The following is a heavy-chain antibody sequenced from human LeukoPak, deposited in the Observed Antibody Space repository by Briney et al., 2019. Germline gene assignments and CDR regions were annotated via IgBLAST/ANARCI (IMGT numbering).Heavy chain of an antibody. D-gene: IGHD2-2*01. J-gene: IGHJ4*02. V-gene: IGHV3-30*02. CDR3: AAIVVVPAARFGY. Sequence: SGGSLRLSCAASGFTFSSYAMHWVRQAPGKGLEWVAFIRYDGSNKYYADSVKGRFTISRDNSKNTLYLQMNSLRAEDTAVYYCAAIVVVPAARFGYWGQGTLVTVSS. CDR1: GFTFSSYA. CDR2: IRYDGSNK.